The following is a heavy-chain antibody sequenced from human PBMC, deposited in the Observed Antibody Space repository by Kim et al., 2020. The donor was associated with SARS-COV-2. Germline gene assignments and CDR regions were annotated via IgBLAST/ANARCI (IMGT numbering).Heavy chain of an antibody. CDR1: GSTFRSYA. D-gene: IGHD1-26*01. V-gene: IGHV3-23*01. CDR2: IDNNEDYT. CDR3: SQVPWELRIPF. Sequence: GGSLRLSCAASGSTFRSYAMSWVRQAPAKGLEWVSAIDNNEDYTFYADSVKGRFTISRDTSKNTLYLQMNSLRADDTAVYYCSQVPWELRIPFWGQGILV. J-gene: IGHJ4*02.